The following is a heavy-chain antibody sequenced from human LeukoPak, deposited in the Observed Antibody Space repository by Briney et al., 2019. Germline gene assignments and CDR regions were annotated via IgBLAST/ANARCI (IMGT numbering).Heavy chain of an antibody. CDR1: GDSITSSNYY. Sequence: SETLSLTCTVSGDSITSSNYYWGWIRQSPEKALGWIGSVFYTGTTFYNPALKRRVTISVDTSRNQFFLTLTSVTAAETAVYYCASQVLLIPGAIDKNWFDPWGQGTLVTVSS. CDR2: VFYTGTT. J-gene: IGHJ5*02. D-gene: IGHD1-26*01. CDR3: ASQVLLIPGAIDKNWFDP. V-gene: IGHV4-39*01.